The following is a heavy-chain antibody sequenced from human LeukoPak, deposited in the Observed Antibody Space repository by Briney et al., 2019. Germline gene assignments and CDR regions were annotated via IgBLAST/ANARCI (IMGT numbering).Heavy chain of an antibody. Sequence: ASVKVSCKASGYTFTGYYMHWVRQAPGQGLEWMGWINPNSGGTNYAQKFQGRVTMTRDTSISTAYMELSRLRSDDTAVYYCASEPAKDYYDSSGFGGYWGQGTLVTVSS. D-gene: IGHD3-22*01. CDR3: ASEPAKDYYDSSGFGGY. CDR1: GYTFTGYY. CDR2: INPNSGGT. V-gene: IGHV1-2*02. J-gene: IGHJ4*02.